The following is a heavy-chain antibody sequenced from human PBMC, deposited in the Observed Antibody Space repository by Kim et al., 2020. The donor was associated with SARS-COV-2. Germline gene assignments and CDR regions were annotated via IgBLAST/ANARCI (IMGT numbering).Heavy chain of an antibody. CDR2: T. CDR3: AKDLHGDYGY. J-gene: IGHJ4*02. V-gene: IGHV3-23*01. D-gene: IGHD4-17*01. Sequence: TYSADSVKGRFTISRDNSKNTLYLQMNSLRAEDTAVYYCAKDLHGDYGYWGQGTLVTVSS.